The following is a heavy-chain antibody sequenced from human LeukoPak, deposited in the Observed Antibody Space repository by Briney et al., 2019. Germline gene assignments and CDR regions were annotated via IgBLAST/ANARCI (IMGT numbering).Heavy chain of an antibody. CDR3: ARDRGGGSYYNWFDP. Sequence: ETLSLTCTVSGGSISSGGYYWSWVRQAPGKRLEWVANIKQDGSEKYYVDSVKGRFTISRDNAKNSLYLQMNSLRAEDTAVYYCARDRGGGSYYNWFDPWGQGTLVTVSS. D-gene: IGHD1-26*01. V-gene: IGHV3-7*03. J-gene: IGHJ5*02. CDR2: IKQDGSEK. CDR1: GGSISSGGYY.